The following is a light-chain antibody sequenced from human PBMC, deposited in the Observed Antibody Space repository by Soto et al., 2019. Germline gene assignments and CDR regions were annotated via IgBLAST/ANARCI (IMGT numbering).Light chain of an antibody. CDR3: QQRSNWATT. Sequence: EIVLTQSPATLSLSPGERATLSCRASQSVCSYLAWYQQKPGQAPRLLIYDASNRATGIPARFSGSGSGTDFTLTISSLEPEDFAVYYCQQRSNWATTFGGGTKVEIK. CDR2: DAS. CDR1: QSVCSY. V-gene: IGKV3-11*01. J-gene: IGKJ4*01.